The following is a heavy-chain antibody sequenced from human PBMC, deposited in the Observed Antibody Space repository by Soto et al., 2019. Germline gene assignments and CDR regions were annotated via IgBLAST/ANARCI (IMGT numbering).Heavy chain of an antibody. CDR2: INHRGNT. J-gene: IGHJ4*02. CDR3: ARSGDDYGAYIDY. Sequence: PSETLSLTCGLSGYSISSGYYWGWVRQPPGQGLEWIGSINHRGNTYYNPSLKSRVTISVDTSTNQVSLKVTSVTAADTAFYYCARSGDDYGAYIDYWGQGTLVTVSS. D-gene: IGHD4-17*01. CDR1: GYSISSGYY. V-gene: IGHV4-38-2*01.